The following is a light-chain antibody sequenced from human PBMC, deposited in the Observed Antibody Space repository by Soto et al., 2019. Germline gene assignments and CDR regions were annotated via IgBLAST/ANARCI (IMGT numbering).Light chain of an antibody. CDR3: QQYGRSMYT. V-gene: IGKV3-20*01. CDR2: GAS. Sequence: EIVLTQSPGTLSLSPGERATLSCRASQSVSSSYLAWYQQKPGQAPRLLIYGASSRGTGIPDRFSGSGSGTDFTLTISRLEPEDFAVYYCQQYGRSMYTFGQGNKLEIK. CDR1: QSVSSSY. J-gene: IGKJ2*01.